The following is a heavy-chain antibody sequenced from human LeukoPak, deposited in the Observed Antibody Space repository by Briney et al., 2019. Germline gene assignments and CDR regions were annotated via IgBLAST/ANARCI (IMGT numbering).Heavy chain of an antibody. Sequence: GGALRLSCAASGFTFSSYSMNWVRQAPGKGLEWVPSISSSSSYIYYADSVKGRFTISRDNAKNSLYLQMNSLRAEDTAVYYCARDPGWEQWQNWFDPWGQGTLVTVSS. CDR3: ARDPGWEQWQNWFDP. V-gene: IGHV3-21*01. CDR2: ISSSSSYI. CDR1: GFTFSSYS. J-gene: IGHJ5*02. D-gene: IGHD6-19*01.